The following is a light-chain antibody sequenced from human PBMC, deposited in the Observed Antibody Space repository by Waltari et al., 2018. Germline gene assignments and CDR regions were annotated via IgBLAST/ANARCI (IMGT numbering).Light chain of an antibody. V-gene: IGKV3-20*01. CDR1: QSVSRN. J-gene: IGKJ1*01. Sequence: EIVLTQSPGTLFLSPGEGATLYCRASQSVSRNLSWYQQKPGQAPRLLSYGASSRATGIPDRFSGSGSGTDFSLTISRLEPDDSAVYFCQHYVSLPATFGQGTKVEIK. CDR2: GAS. CDR3: QHYVSLPAT.